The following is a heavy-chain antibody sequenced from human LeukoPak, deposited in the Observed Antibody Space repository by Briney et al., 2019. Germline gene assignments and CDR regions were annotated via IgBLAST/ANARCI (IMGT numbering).Heavy chain of an antibody. D-gene: IGHD3-22*01. CDR1: GFTFSSYS. CDR3: VREMYSYDSSYYYVRWFDS. Sequence: GGSLRLSCAASGFTFSSYSMNWVRQAPGKGLEWVSSISSSSSYIYYADSVTGRFTISKDNAKNSLYLQMNSLRAEDTAVYYCVREMYSYDSSYYYVRWFDSWGQGTLVTVSS. CDR2: ISSSSSYI. J-gene: IGHJ5*01. V-gene: IGHV3-21*04.